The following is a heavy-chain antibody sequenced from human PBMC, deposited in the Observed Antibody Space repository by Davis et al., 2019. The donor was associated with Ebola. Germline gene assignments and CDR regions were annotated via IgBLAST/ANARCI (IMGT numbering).Heavy chain of an antibody. D-gene: IGHD6-25*01. CDR2: IYYSGST. V-gene: IGHV4-59*08. Sequence: PGGSLRLSCAASGFTFSDHYMDWIRQPPGKGLEWIGYIYYSGSTNYNPSLKSRVTISVDTSKNQFSLKLSSVTAADTAVYYCARLVAAQHLYYYYYYMDVWGKGTTVTVSS. J-gene: IGHJ6*03. CDR1: GFTFSDHY. CDR3: ARLVAAQHLYYYYYYMDV.